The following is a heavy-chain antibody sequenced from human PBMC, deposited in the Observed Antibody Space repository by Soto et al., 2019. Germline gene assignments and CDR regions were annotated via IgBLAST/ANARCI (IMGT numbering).Heavy chain of an antibody. Sequence: SEILSLTCTVSGGSISDGYYWSWIRQHPGKGLEWIGSISDSGSTSYNPSLKSRLTISVDTSKNQFSLNLSSVTAADTAVYYCARRDRSGYSYWLDTWGQGTLVTVSS. CDR1: GGSISDGYY. CDR2: ISDSGST. V-gene: IGHV4-31*03. CDR3: ARRDRSGYSYWLDT. D-gene: IGHD3-22*01. J-gene: IGHJ5*02.